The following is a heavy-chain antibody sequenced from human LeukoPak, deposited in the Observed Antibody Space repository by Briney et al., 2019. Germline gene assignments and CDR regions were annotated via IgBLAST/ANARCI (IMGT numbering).Heavy chain of an antibody. CDR3: ARLSYSSSWYFDL. V-gene: IGHV4-38-2*01. Sequence: PSETLSLTCAVSGYSISSGYYWGWIRQPPGKGLERIGSIYHSGSTYYNPSLKSRVTISVDTSKNQFSLKLSSVTAADTAVYYCARLSYSSSWYFDLWGRGTLVTVSS. CDR1: GYSISSGYY. CDR2: IYHSGST. D-gene: IGHD6-13*01. J-gene: IGHJ2*01.